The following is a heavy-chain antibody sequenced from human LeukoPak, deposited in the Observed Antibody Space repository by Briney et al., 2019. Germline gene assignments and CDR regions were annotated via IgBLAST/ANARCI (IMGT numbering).Heavy chain of an antibody. CDR2: INPNSGGT. V-gene: IGHV1-2*02. J-gene: IGHJ4*02. CDR3: ARDLDSSGYFKPLDY. D-gene: IGHD3-22*01. Sequence: ASVKVSCKASGYTFTGYYMHWVRQAPGQGLEWMGWINPNSGGTNYAQKFQGRVTMTRDTSISTAYMELSRLRSDDTAMYYCARDLDSSGYFKPLDYWGQGTLVTVSS. CDR1: GYTFTGYY.